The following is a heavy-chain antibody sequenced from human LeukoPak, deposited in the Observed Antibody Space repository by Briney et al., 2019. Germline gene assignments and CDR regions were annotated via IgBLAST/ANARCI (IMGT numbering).Heavy chain of an antibody. D-gene: IGHD3-9*01. V-gene: IGHV3-23*01. J-gene: IGHJ4*02. Sequence: PGGSLRLSCAASGFTFSSYSMNWVRQAPGKGLEWVSVISGSGGSTDNADSVKGRFTISRDNSKNTVHLQMNSLRAEDTAVYYCAKGGRYFDYWGQGTLVSVSS. CDR1: GFTFSSYS. CDR3: AKGGRYFDY. CDR2: ISGSGGST.